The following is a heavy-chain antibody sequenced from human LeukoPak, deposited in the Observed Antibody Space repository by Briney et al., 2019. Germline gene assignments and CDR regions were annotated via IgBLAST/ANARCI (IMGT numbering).Heavy chain of an antibody. CDR3: ARDHRPRVTWFPDYMDV. J-gene: IGHJ6*03. CDR1: GFTFSSYR. D-gene: IGHD3-10*01. Sequence: PGGSLRLSCAASGFTFSSYRMNWVRQAPGKGLESASSISRSSSYIYYADSVKGRFTISRDNAKNSLYLQMNSLRAEDTAVYYCARDHRPRVTWFPDYMDVWGKGTTVTVSS. V-gene: IGHV3-21*06. CDR2: ISRSSSYI.